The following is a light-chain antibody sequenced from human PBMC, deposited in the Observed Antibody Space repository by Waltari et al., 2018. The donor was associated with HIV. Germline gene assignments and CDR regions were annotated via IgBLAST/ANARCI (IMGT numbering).Light chain of an antibody. V-gene: IGLV3-19*01. CDR3: ESRHSNDKHHV. CDR2: GQD. Sequence: SSELTHDPAVSVALGQTVRITSQGDRLSKYSATLYQQKPGQAPVVVMYGQDNRPSGIPARFSGSSSGNTGSLTITGVQAEDEADYYCESRHSNDKHHVFGTGTKVTV. J-gene: IGLJ1*01. CDR1: RLSKYS.